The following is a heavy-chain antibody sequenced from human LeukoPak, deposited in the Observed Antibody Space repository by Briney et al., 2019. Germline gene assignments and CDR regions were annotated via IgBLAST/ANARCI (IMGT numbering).Heavy chain of an antibody. J-gene: IGHJ6*03. V-gene: IGHV3-74*01. CDR1: GFTFSNYW. D-gene: IGHD1-26*01. Sequence: PGGSLRLSCAASGFTFSNYWMHWVRQAPGKGLVWVSRINSDGSSTSYADSVKGRFTISRDNAKNTLYLQMNSLRAEDTAVYYCARVSSGSYFEYYYYYMDVWGKGTTVTVSS. CDR2: INSDGSST. CDR3: ARVSSGSYFEYYYYYMDV.